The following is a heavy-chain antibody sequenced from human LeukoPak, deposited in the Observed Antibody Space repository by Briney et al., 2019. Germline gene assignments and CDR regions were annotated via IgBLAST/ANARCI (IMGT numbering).Heavy chain of an antibody. V-gene: IGHV3-30-3*01. CDR3: ARVPHHFRYDFWSGYFDY. D-gene: IGHD3-3*01. Sequence: PGGSLRLSCAASGFTFSSYAMHWVRQAPGKGLEWVAVISYDGSNKYYADSVKGRFTISRDNSKNTLYLQMNSLRAEDTAVYYCARVPHHFRYDFWSGYFDYWGQGTLVTVSS. CDR2: ISYDGSNK. J-gene: IGHJ4*02. CDR1: GFTFSSYA.